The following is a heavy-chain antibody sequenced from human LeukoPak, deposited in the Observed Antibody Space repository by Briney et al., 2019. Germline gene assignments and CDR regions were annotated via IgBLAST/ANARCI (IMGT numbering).Heavy chain of an antibody. CDR1: GFTFSSYW. J-gene: IGHJ4*02. Sequence: PGGSLRLSCAASGFTFSSYWVTWVRQAPGKGLEWVANIKHDGSEKYYLDSVKGRFTISRDNAKNSLYLQMNSLRAEDTALYYCAKGYWIAATLHPLNYWGQGTLVTVSS. CDR3: AKGYWIAATLHPLNY. V-gene: IGHV3-7*03. D-gene: IGHD2-15*01. CDR2: IKHDGSEK.